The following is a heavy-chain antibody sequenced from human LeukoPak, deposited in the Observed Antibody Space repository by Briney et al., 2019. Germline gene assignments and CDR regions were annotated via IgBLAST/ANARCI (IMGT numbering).Heavy chain of an antibody. Sequence: PGGSLRLSCAASGFTFSSYGMHWVRQAPGKGLEWVAVIWYDGSNKYYADSVKGRFTISRDNSKNTLYLQMNGLRAEDTAVYYCARVVKVGDWPAIDYWGQGTLVTVSS. D-gene: IGHD2/OR15-2a*01. CDR3: ARVVKVGDWPAIDY. J-gene: IGHJ4*02. CDR1: GFTFSSYG. V-gene: IGHV3-33*01. CDR2: IWYDGSNK.